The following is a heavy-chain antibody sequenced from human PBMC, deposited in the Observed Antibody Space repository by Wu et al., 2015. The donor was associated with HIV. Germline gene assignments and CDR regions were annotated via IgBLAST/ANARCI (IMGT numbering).Heavy chain of an antibody. CDR3: AREGNDFWSGSRGAFDI. V-gene: IGHV1-18*01. Sequence: QVQLVQSGTEVKKPGASVKVSCKASGFSFSTYGINWVRQAPGQGLEWMGWISANNGNTESAQRLQGRVTMTTDTSTSTAYLEVKSLRSDDTAVYYCAREGNDFWSGSRGAFDIWGQGTMVTVSS. J-gene: IGHJ3*02. D-gene: IGHD3-3*01. CDR2: ISANNGNT. CDR1: GFSFSTYG.